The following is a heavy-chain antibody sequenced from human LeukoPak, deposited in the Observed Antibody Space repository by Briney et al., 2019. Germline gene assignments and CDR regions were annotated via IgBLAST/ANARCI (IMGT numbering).Heavy chain of an antibody. CDR1: GGSISSYY. Sequence: SETLSLTCTVSGGSISSYYWSWIRQPPGKGLEWIGYIYYSGSTNYNPSLKSRVTISVDTSKNQFSLKLSSVTAADTAVYYCARTSDNIAVAPEDPYYFDYWGQGTLVTVSS. V-gene: IGHV4-59*01. D-gene: IGHD6-19*01. CDR2: IYYSGST. J-gene: IGHJ4*02. CDR3: ARTSDNIAVAPEDPYYFDY.